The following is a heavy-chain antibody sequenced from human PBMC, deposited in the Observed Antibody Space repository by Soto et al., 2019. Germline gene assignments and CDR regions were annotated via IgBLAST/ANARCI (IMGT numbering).Heavy chain of an antibody. D-gene: IGHD6-19*01. CDR2: TYYRSKWYN. Sequence: PSPTLSLTCAISGDSVSSNSAAWNWIRQSPSRVLEWLGRTYYRSKWYNDYTESVKSRIVINPDTAKNQFSLQLNSVTPEDTAVYSCARGVAGTGHMDVWGQGTTVTVSS. CDR1: GDSVSSNSAA. V-gene: IGHV6-1*01. CDR3: ARGVAGTGHMDV. J-gene: IGHJ6*02.